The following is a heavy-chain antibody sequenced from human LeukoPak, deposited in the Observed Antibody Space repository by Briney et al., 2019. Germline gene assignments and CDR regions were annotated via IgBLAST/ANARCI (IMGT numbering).Heavy chain of an antibody. J-gene: IGHJ3*01. Sequence: GGSLRLSCGASGFTFPTYAMGWVRQAPGKGLEWVSLISSGARSTYYADSVRGRFTISRDNSKNTVFLQMNSLTVEDTAVYYCAKSTNSGSSYGHAFDLWGQGTIVSVSS. V-gene: IGHV3-23*01. CDR1: GFTFPTYA. CDR3: AKSTNSGSSYGHAFDL. CDR2: ISSGARST. D-gene: IGHD1-26*01.